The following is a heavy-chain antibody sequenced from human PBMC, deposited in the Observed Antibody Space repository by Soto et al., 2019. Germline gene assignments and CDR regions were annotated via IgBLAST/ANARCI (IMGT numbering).Heavy chain of an antibody. Sequence: QITLKESGPTLVKPTQTLTLTCVFSGFSISTSGVGVGWIRQPPGKALEWLAFTYWDDDNRYNPSLKSRLTVVKDTPKNLVILLMTSMDPVDTATYYCAHRRGGYNWDDGYFDYWGQGTLVTVSS. V-gene: IGHV2-5*02. CDR3: AHRRGGYNWDDGYFDY. D-gene: IGHD1-20*01. J-gene: IGHJ4*02. CDR2: TYWDDDN. CDR1: GFSISTSGVG.